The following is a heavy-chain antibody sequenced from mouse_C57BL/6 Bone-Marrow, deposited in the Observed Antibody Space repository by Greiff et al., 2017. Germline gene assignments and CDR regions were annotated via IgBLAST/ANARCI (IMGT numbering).Heavy chain of an antibody. J-gene: IGHJ4*01. Sequence: QVQLQQSGPELVKPGASVKISCKASGYAFSSSWMNWVKQRPGKGLEWIGRIYPGDGDTNYNGKFKGKATLTADKSSSPAYMQLSSLTSEDSAVYFCARNHIYAMDYWGQGTSVTVSS. CDR1: GYAFSSSW. CDR2: IYPGDGDT. V-gene: IGHV1-82*01. CDR3: ARNHIYAMDY.